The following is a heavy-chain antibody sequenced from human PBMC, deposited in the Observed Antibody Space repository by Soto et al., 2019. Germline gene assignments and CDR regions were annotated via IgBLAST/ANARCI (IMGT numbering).Heavy chain of an antibody. CDR1: VGSFSGYY. CDR3: ARGPAGDIVVVVAASSWFDP. D-gene: IGHD2-15*01. J-gene: IGHJ5*02. V-gene: IGHV4-34*01. Sequence: PSETLSLTCAVYVGSFSGYYWTWIRQPPGKGLEWLGEINHSGRTNYNPSLKSRVTISVDTSKNQFSLKLTSVTAADTAVYYCARGPAGDIVVVVAASSWFDPWGQGTLVTVSS. CDR2: INHSGRT.